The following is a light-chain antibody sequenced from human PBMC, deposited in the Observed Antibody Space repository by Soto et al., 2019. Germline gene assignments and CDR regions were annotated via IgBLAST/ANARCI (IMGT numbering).Light chain of an antibody. CDR3: QQYSHSPSYT. CDR1: QSVSSSY. J-gene: IGKJ2*01. V-gene: IGKV3-20*01. Sequence: ELVLTQSPGTLSLSPGERATLSCRASQSVSSSYFAWYQQKPGQAPRLLIYGASSRATGVPDRFSGSGSGTDFTRTIGRLEPEDFAVYYCQQYSHSPSYTFGQGTKLGIK. CDR2: GAS.